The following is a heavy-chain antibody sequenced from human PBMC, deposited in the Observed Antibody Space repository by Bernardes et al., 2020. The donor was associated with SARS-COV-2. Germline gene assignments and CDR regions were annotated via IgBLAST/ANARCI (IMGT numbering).Heavy chain of an antibody. D-gene: IGHD2-15*01. CDR1: GLSNYW. Sequence: GGSLRLSCVAPGLSNYWMHWVRQAPGKGLVLVSRIEKDGSVIDYADSVRGRFTIFRDNARDTLYLQMDSLTADDTAVYYCARDFGGHSDYWGQGTLVTVSA. CDR2: IEKDGSVI. CDR3: ARDFGGHSDY. V-gene: IGHV3-74*01. J-gene: IGHJ4*02.